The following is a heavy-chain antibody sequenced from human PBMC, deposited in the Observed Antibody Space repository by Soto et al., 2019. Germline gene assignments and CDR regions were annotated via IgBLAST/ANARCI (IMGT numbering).Heavy chain of an antibody. V-gene: IGHV4-31*03. CDR1: GGSISSGGYY. Sequence: KTSETLSLTCTVSGGSISSGGYYWSWIRQHPGKGLEWIGYIYYSGSTYYNPSLKSRVTISVDTSKNQFSLKLSSVTAADTAVYYCARGDTSCFEFDYWGQGTLVTVSS. J-gene: IGHJ4*02. D-gene: IGHD2-2*01. CDR3: ARGDTSCFEFDY. CDR2: IYYSGST.